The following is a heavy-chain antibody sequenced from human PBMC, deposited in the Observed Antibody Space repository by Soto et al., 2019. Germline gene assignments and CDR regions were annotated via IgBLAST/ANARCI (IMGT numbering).Heavy chain of an antibody. D-gene: IGHD3-10*01. CDR2: INAGNGNT. Sequence: ASVKVSCKASGYTFTSYAMHWVRQAPGQRLEWMGWINAGNGNTKYSQKFQGRVTITRDTSASTAYMELSSLRSEDTAVYYCARQMVRGVNPADYWGQGTLVTVSS. CDR1: GYTFTSYA. CDR3: ARQMVRGVNPADY. J-gene: IGHJ4*02. V-gene: IGHV1-3*01.